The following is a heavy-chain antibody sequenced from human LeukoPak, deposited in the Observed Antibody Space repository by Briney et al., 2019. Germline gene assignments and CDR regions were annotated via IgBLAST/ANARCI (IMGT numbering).Heavy chain of an antibody. CDR2: IYYSGST. V-gene: IGHV4-39*01. J-gene: IGHJ3*02. Sequence: SETLSLTCTVSGGSISTGTYYWSWIRQPAGKGLEWNGYIYYSGSTYYNPSLKSRVTISVDTSKNQFSLKLSSVTAADTAVYYCARLGPLLVEWNDSYAFDIWGQGTVVTVSS. CDR3: ARLGPLLVEWNDSYAFDI. CDR1: GGSISTGTYY. D-gene: IGHD1-1*01.